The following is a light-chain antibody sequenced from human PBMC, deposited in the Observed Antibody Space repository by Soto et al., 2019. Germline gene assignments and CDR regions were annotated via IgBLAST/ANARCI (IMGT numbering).Light chain of an antibody. CDR3: QQYEA. CDR1: QSVSSSY. CDR2: GAS. J-gene: IGKJ1*01. V-gene: IGKV3-20*01. Sequence: EIVLTQSPGTLSLSPGERATLSCRASQSVSSSYLAWYQQKPGQAPRLLIYGASSRATGIPDRFSGSGSGTDFTLTISRLEPEDFAVYYCQQYEAFGQGTKVDNK.